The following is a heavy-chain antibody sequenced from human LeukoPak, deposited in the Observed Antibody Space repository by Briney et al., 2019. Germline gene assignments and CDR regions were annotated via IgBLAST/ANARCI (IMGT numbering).Heavy chain of an antibody. D-gene: IGHD3-16*01. Sequence: PGRSLRLSCAASGFTFSSYGMHWVRQAPGKGLEWVAVISYDGSNKYYADSVKGRFTISRDNSKNTLYLQMNSLRAEDTAVYYCAKDWGEYFDYVWGSFTSFDSWGQGTLVTVSS. CDR2: ISYDGSNK. CDR3: AKDWGEYFDYVWGSFTSFDS. V-gene: IGHV3-30*18. CDR1: GFTFSSYG. J-gene: IGHJ4*02.